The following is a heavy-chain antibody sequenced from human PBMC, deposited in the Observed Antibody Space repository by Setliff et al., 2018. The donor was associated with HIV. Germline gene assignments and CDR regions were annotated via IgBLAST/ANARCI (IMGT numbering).Heavy chain of an antibody. Sequence: GGSLRLSCAASGFNFGDYYMSWIRQAPGKGLEWVSYISSSSSYTNYADSVKGRFTISRDNAKNSLYLQMNSLRAEDTAVYYCARVTGYYGSGSPLDYWGQGTLVTVSS. D-gene: IGHD3-10*01. J-gene: IGHJ4*02. CDR2: ISSSSSYT. V-gene: IGHV3-11*05. CDR1: GFNFGDYY. CDR3: ARVTGYYGSGSPLDY.